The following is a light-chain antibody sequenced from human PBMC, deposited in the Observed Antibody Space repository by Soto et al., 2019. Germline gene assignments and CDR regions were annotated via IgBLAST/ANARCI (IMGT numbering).Light chain of an antibody. CDR1: QSIANR. Sequence: DIQLTQSPSILSASGGDRVTITCRASQSIANRLAWYQQKPGKTPKLLIYGASTLESGVPSRCSGSGSGTEFTLTINSLQTDDFATYYCQQYNRSYTFGQGTKLEIK. CDR2: GAS. CDR3: QQYNRSYT. V-gene: IGKV1-5*01. J-gene: IGKJ2*01.